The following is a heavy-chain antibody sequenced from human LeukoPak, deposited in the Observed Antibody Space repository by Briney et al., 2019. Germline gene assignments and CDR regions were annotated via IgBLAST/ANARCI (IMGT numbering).Heavy chain of an antibody. CDR3: AKDKDGTSCQDS. V-gene: IGHV3-53*05. CDR2: LYTGGIT. D-gene: IGHD6-13*01. Sequence: GGSLGLSCAASGFSVSGKYMSWLRQAPGKGLEWVSILYTGGITKYSDSVKGRFTISRDDSKNTVYLQMNSLTAEDTAVYYCAKDKDGTSCQDSWGPGTLVTVSS. J-gene: IGHJ4*02. CDR1: GFSVSGKY.